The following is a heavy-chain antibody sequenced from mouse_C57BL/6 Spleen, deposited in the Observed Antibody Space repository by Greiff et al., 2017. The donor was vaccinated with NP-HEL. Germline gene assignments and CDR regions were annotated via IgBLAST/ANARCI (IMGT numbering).Heavy chain of an antibody. CDR1: GYTFTSYW. Sequence: VQLQQPGAELVMPGASVKLSCKASGYTFTSYWMHWVPQRPGQGLEWIGEIDPSDSYTKYNQKFKGKSTLTVDKSSRTASMQLSSLTCEDSAVYYCAVRNFDYWGQGTTLTVSS. J-gene: IGHJ2*01. V-gene: IGHV1-69*01. CDR2: IDPSDSYT. CDR3: AVRNFDY.